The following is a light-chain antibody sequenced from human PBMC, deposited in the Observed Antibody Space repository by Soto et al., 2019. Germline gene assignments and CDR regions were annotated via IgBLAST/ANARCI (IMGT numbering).Light chain of an antibody. CDR2: AAS. J-gene: IGKJ4*01. Sequence: DIQMTQSPSSLSASVGDRVTIACRASQNIRTYLNWYQQNPGKAPKLLIYAASNVHSGVPSKFSVSGSGTDFTLNISSLQPEDFATYYCQQAYSKNTFGGGTKVEIK. V-gene: IGKV1-39*01. CDR3: QQAYSKNT. CDR1: QNIRTY.